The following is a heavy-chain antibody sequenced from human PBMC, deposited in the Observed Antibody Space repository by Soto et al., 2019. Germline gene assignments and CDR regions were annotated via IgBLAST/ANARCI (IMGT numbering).Heavy chain of an antibody. V-gene: IGHV3-23*01. D-gene: IGHD3-16*01. CDR2: VSRAGTYT. J-gene: IGHJ5*02. CDR3: VKYTVTEDLGES. CDR1: GFTFSSYA. Sequence: EVQLLESGGDVVRPGGSLRLSCAASGFTFSSYAMGWVRQAPGKGLEWVASVSRAGTYTFYADSGRGRFSISRDNSRDTVDLYMNALRGDDTAVYFWVKYTVTEDLGESWGQGTLVSVSS.